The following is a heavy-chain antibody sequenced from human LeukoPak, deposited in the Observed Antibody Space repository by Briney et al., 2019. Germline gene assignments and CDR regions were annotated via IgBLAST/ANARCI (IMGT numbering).Heavy chain of an antibody. CDR3: TTNAGTYGIDG. CDR2: IKSKTDGETT. Sequence: PGGSLGLSCEASGFTFTNAWMTWVRQAPGKGLEWAGRIKSKTDGETTDYAAPVKDRFTVSRDDSKDTLYLQMSSLKAEDTAVYYCTTNAGTYGIDGWGQGTMVTVSS. CDR1: GFTFTNAW. J-gene: IGHJ3*01. V-gene: IGHV3-15*01. D-gene: IGHD1-26*01.